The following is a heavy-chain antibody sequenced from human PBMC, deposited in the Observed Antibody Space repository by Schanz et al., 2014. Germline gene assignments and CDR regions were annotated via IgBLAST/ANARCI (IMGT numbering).Heavy chain of an antibody. D-gene: IGHD4-17*01. CDR1: GFTFSSYA. Sequence: EGQLLESGGGLIQPGGSLRLSCAASGFTFSSYAMSWVRQAPGKGLEWVSTISASGGSTYYADSVKGRFTISRDNSKNTLYLQMSSLRAEDTAVYYCARDGDRFYHNYYMDVWGKGTTVTVSS. CDR2: ISASGGST. J-gene: IGHJ6*03. V-gene: IGHV3-23*01. CDR3: ARDGDRFYHNYYMDV.